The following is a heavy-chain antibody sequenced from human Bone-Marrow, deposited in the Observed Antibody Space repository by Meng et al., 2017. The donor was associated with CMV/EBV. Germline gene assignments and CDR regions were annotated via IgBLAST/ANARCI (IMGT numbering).Heavy chain of an antibody. D-gene: IGHD7-27*01. CDR1: GFMFSIYE. Sequence: GGSLRLSCAASGFMFSIYEMNWVRQAPGKGLEWVSYISSSGSTIYYADSVKGRFTISRDNAKNSLYLQMNSLRAEDTAVYYCARDSQGHLGIGYFDYWGQGTLVTVYS. V-gene: IGHV3-48*03. J-gene: IGHJ4*02. CDR2: ISSSGSTI. CDR3: ARDSQGHLGIGYFDY.